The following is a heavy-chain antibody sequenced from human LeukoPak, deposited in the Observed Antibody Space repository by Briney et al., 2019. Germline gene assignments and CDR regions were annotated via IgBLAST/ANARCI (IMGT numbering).Heavy chain of an antibody. CDR3: ASALGGYYDSSGYYFKSWYFDL. D-gene: IGHD3-22*01. CDR2: IYYSGST. CDR1: GGSISSYY. V-gene: IGHV4-59*01. Sequence: SETLSLTCTVSGGSISSYYWSWLRQPPGKGLEWIGYIYYSGSTNYNPSLKSRVTISVDTSKNQFSLKLSSVTAADTAVYYCASALGGYYDSSGYYFKSWYFDLWGRGTLVTVSS. J-gene: IGHJ2*01.